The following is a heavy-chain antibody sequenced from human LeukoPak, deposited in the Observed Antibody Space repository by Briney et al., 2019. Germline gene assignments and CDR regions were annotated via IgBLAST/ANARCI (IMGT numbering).Heavy chain of an antibody. CDR2: ISFNGNNK. J-gene: IGHJ3*01. CDR3: VTTTVTTSYAFDV. CDR1: GFPFSTYV. Sequence: PGGSLRLSCAASGFPFSTYVMHWVRQAPGKGLEWMAFISFNGNNKQYRDSLKGRFTISRDNSKNTLFLQMDSLRPEDTAVCYCVTTTVTTSYAFDVWGPGTMVTVSS. D-gene: IGHD4-17*01. V-gene: IGHV3-30-3*01.